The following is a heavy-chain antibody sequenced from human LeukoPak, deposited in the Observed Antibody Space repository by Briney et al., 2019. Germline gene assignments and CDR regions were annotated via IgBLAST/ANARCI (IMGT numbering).Heavy chain of an antibody. CDR1: GGSISSSSYY. V-gene: IGHV4-39*01. D-gene: IGHD5-12*01. Sequence: SETLSLTCTVSGGSISSSSYYWGWIRQPPGKGLEWIGSIYYSGSTYYNPSLKSRVTISVDTSKNQFSLKLSSVTAADTAVYYCARHESGPGMEFDYWGQGTLVTVSS. CDR2: IYYSGST. J-gene: IGHJ4*02. CDR3: ARHESGPGMEFDY.